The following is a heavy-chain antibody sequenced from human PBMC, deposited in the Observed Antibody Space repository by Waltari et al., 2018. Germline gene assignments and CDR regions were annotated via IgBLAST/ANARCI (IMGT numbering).Heavy chain of an antibody. CDR1: EFTFSTFW. Sequence: VQLVESGGGMVQPGGSLRLSCVVSEFTFSTFWTTWVRQAQGRVLEWVPNINYNGTETNYVESVQGRLTISRNHATSSLYFQMNSLRVEHTALYYCATYRWLGYWGQAALVTVSS. J-gene: IGHJ4*02. CDR3: ATYRWLGY. V-gene: IGHV3-7*03. D-gene: IGHD3-10*01. CDR2: INYNGTET.